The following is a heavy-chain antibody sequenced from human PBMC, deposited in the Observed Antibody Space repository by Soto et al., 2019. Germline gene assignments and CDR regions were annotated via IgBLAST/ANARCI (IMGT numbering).Heavy chain of an antibody. D-gene: IGHD5-18*01. CDR2: LSDNGGTT. CDR1: GFTFSTYA. J-gene: IGHJ4*02. Sequence: EVQLLESGGGLVQPGGSLRLSCAASGFTFSTYAMDWVRQAPGKGLEWVSSLSDNGGTTYYADSVKGRFTISRDNSKNTLYLQMNSLRADDTAVYYYAKNRPTWIQLWSLDYWGQGTLVTVSS. CDR3: AKNRPTWIQLWSLDY. V-gene: IGHV3-23*01.